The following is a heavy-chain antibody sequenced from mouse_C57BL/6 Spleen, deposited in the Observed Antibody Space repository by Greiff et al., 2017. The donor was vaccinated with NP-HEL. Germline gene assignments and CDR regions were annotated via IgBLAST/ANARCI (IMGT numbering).Heavy chain of an antibody. CDR3: ARDGSGSSRLFAY. CDR2: INPNNGGT. D-gene: IGHD1-1*01. J-gene: IGHJ3*01. CDR1: GYTFTDYY. V-gene: IGHV1-26*01. Sequence: EVQLQQSGPELVKPGASVKISCKASGYTFTDYYMNWVKQSHGKSLEWIGDINPNNGGTSYNQKFKGKATLTVDKSSSTAYMELRSLTSEDSAVYYCARDGSGSSRLFAYWGQGTLVTVSA.